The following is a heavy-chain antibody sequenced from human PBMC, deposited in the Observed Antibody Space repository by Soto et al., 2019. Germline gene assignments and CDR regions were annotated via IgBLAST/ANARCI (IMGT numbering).Heavy chain of an antibody. J-gene: IGHJ4*02. CDR2: INAGNGNT. D-gene: IGHD6-19*01. V-gene: IGHV1-3*01. CDR3: ARVGQWLVEYYFDY. Sequence: ASVKVSCKASGYTFTSYAMHWVRQAPGQRLEWMGWINAGNGNTKYSQKFQGRVTITRDTSASTAYMELSSLRSEDTAVYYCARVGQWLVEYYFDYWGQGTLVTVSS. CDR1: GYTFTSYA.